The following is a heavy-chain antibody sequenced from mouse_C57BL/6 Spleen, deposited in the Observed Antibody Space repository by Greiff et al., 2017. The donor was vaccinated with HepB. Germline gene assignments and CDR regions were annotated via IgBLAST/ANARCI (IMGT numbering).Heavy chain of an antibody. V-gene: IGHV5-15*01. CDR2: ISNLAYSI. Sequence: EVKVVESGGGLVQPGGSLKLSCAASGFTFSDYGMAWVRQAPRKGPEWVAFISNLAYSIYYADTVTGRFTISRENAKNTLYLEMSSLRSEDTAMYYCARHGDFLYAMDYWGQGTSVTVSS. CDR3: ARHGDFLYAMDY. CDR1: GFTFSDYG. J-gene: IGHJ4*01.